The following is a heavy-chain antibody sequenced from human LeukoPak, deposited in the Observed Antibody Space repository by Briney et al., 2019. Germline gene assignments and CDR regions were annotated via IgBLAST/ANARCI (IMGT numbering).Heavy chain of an antibody. CDR2: ISASGDSK. CDR3: AKPSRAATPGY. CDR1: GFTFSNYA. J-gene: IGHJ4*02. V-gene: IGHV3-23*01. D-gene: IGHD6-25*01. Sequence: GGALRLSCAPSGFTFSNYAMSWDPQGPGMGLESVSGISASGDSKYYADAVKVPFTISKYKSKRTLHVTMQSLRAAATSVYYCAKPSRAATPGYWGQGTLVTVSS.